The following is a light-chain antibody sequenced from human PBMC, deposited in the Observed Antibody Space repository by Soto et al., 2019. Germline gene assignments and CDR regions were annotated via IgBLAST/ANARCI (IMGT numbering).Light chain of an antibody. CDR3: SSYTNISTVL. J-gene: IGLJ2*01. CDR2: EVS. V-gene: IGLV2-14*01. Sequence: QSALTQPASVSGSPGQSITISCTGTTSDVGTYNYVSWYQHHPDKAPRLMIYEVSNRPSGVSNRFSGSKSGNTASLTISGLQAEDEADYYCSSYTNISTVLFGGVTKLTVL. CDR1: TSDVGTYNY.